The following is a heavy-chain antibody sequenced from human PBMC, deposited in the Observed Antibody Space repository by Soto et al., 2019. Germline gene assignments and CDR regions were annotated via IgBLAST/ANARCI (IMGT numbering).Heavy chain of an antibody. CDR1: GFTFSSYA. V-gene: IGHV3-23*01. CDR2: ISGSGGTT. CDR3: AKDSHYYGSGRYYG. J-gene: IGHJ4*02. Sequence: EVQLLESGGGLVQPGGSLRLSCAASGFTFSSYAMSWVRQAPGKGLEWVSGISGSGGTTYYTDSVKGRFTISRDNSKNTLYLQMSSLRAEDTAVYYCAKDSHYYGSGRYYGWCQGTLVTVS. D-gene: IGHD3-10*01.